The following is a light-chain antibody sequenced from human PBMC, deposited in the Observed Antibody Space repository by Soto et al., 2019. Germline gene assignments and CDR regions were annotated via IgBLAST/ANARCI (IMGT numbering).Light chain of an antibody. CDR3: SSYTARTTLSGV. V-gene: IGLV2-14*01. CDR1: SNDIGGYNY. Sequence: QSALTQPASVSGSPGQSITISCSGTSNDIGGYNYVSWYQHHPGKAPKLMIFEVTNRPSGVSNRFSGSKSGNTASLTISGLQTEDEADYYCSSYTARTTLSGVFGGGTKLTVL. J-gene: IGLJ3*02. CDR2: EVT.